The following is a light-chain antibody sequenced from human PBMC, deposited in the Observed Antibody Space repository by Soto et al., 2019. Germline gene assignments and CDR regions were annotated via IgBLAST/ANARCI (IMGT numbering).Light chain of an antibody. Sequence: QSVLTQPPSVSGAPGQRVTISCTGSSSNIGAGYDVHWYQQLPGTAPKLLIYENTNRPSGVSDRFSGSKSGTSASLAITGLQAEDEADYYCQSYDNMVRAYNHVFGTGTKLTVL. V-gene: IGLV1-40*01. CDR2: ENT. CDR1: SSNIGAGYD. J-gene: IGLJ1*01. CDR3: QSYDNMVRAYNHV.